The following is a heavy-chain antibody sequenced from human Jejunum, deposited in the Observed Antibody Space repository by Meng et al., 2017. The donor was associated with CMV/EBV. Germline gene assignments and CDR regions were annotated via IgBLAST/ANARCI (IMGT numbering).Heavy chain of an antibody. J-gene: IGHJ6*02. CDR1: GFTFSSYG. Sequence: CTSSGFTFSSYGIHWVRQAPGKGLEWISFISGSSTYIYYADSLKGRFTVSRDDAKNSLYLQMNSLRGEDTAVYFCVRDPVLSGLDVWGQGTTVTVSS. V-gene: IGHV3-21*06. CDR3: VRDPVLSGLDV. CDR2: ISGSSTYI.